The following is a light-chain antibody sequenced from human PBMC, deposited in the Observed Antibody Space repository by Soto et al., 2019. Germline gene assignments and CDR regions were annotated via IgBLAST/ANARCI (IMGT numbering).Light chain of an antibody. Sequence: IQLTQSPSSLSASVGDRVTITCRASPAIASFLAWYQQKPGTAPKLLIYGASSLQSGVPSRFSGSGSGTEFTLTISSLQPEDFATYYCLQHNSYPHTFGQGTKLEIK. CDR2: GAS. V-gene: IGKV1-9*01. CDR1: PAIASF. J-gene: IGKJ2*01. CDR3: LQHNSYPHT.